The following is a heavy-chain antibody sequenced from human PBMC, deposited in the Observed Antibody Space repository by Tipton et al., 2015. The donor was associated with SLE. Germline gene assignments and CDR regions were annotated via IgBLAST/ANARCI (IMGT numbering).Heavy chain of an antibody. D-gene: IGHD5-18*01. Sequence: TLSLTCTVSGGSISSSSYYWGWIRQPPGKGLEWIGEINHSGSTNYNPSLKSRVTISVDTSKNQFSLKLSSVTAADTAVYYCAREEDTAMAKDAFDIWGQGTMVTVSS. CDR2: INHSGST. CDR1: GGSISSSSYY. CDR3: AREEDTAMAKDAFDI. V-gene: IGHV4-39*07. J-gene: IGHJ3*02.